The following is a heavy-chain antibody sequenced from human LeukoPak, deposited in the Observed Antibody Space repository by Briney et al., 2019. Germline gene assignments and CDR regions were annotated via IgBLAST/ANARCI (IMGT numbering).Heavy chain of an antibody. CDR2: IYSGGST. Sequence: GGSLRLSCAASGFTVSSNYMSWVRQAPGKGLEWVSVIYSGGSTYYADSVKGRFTISRDNSKNTLYLQMNSLRAEDTAVYYCARGYSSNWNWFDPWGQGTLVTVSS. V-gene: IGHV3-53*01. CDR1: GFTVSSNY. CDR3: ARGYSSNWNWFDP. D-gene: IGHD6-13*01. J-gene: IGHJ5*02.